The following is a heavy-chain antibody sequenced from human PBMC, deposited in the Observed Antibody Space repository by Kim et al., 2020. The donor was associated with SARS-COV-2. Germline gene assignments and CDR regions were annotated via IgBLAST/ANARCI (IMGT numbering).Heavy chain of an antibody. Sequence: ASVKVSCKASGYTFTGYYMHWVRQAPGQGLEWMGWINPNSGGTNYAQKFQGRVTMTRDTSISTAYMELSRLRSDDTAVYYCARGANDFWSGYSGQFDYWGQGTLVTVSS. J-gene: IGHJ4*02. D-gene: IGHD3-3*01. CDR1: GYTFTGYY. CDR2: INPNSGGT. V-gene: IGHV1-2*02. CDR3: ARGANDFWSGYSGQFDY.